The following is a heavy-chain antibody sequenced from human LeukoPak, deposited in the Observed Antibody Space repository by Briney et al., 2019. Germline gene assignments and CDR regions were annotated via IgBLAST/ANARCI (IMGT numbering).Heavy chain of an antibody. CDR3: SRSVTTSYYYYGMDV. Sequence: SETLSLTCTVSDGSISSSSYFWGWLRQPPGMRLEWVGNIYYSGSTFYNPSLKSRVTISVDTSKNQFSLKLSSVTAADTAVYYCSRSVTTSYYYYGMDVWGQGTTVTVSS. CDR2: IYYSGST. J-gene: IGHJ6*02. D-gene: IGHD3-3*01. CDR1: DGSISSSSYF. V-gene: IGHV4-39*01.